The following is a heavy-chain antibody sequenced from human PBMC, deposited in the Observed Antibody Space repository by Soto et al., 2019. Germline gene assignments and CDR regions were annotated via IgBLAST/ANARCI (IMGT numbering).Heavy chain of an antibody. CDR2: INWNGGST. CDR3: ARPKYYYDSSGYYPQYYFDY. D-gene: IGHD3-22*01. Sequence: GGSLRLSCAASGFTFDDYGMSWVRQAPGKGLEWVSGINWNGGSTGYADSVKGRFTISRDNAKNSLYLQMNSLRAEDTALYYCARPKYYYDSSGYYPQYYFDYWGQGTLVTVSS. J-gene: IGHJ4*02. V-gene: IGHV3-20*04. CDR1: GFTFDDYG.